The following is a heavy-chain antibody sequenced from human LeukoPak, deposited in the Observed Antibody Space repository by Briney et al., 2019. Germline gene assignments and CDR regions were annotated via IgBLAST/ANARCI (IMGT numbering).Heavy chain of an antibody. D-gene: IGHD2-15*01. Sequence: PSETLSLTCTVSGGSISSSSYYSAWLRQSPGKGLEWIANIYYSGSTYYNPSLNSRVTISVDTSKNQFSLKLSSVIATDTAVYYCVGLVVPGWFDPWGQGTLVTVSS. CDR2: IYYSGST. CDR3: VGLVVPGWFDP. CDR1: GGSISSSSYY. J-gene: IGHJ5*02. V-gene: IGHV4-39*01.